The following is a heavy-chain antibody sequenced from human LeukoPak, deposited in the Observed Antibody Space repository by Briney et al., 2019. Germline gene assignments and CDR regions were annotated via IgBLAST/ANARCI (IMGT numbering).Heavy chain of an antibody. V-gene: IGHV1-2*02. J-gene: IGHJ5*02. CDR1: GYTFTGYY. CDR2: INPNSGGT. Sequence: ASVTVSCKASGYTFTGYYMHWVRQAPGQGLEWMGWINPNSGGTNYAQKFQGRVTITRDTSISTAYMELSTLRSDDTAVYYCARGPLLYDYVWGSYRPNWFDPWGQGTLVTVSS. CDR3: ARGPLLYDYVWGSYRPNWFDP. D-gene: IGHD3-16*02.